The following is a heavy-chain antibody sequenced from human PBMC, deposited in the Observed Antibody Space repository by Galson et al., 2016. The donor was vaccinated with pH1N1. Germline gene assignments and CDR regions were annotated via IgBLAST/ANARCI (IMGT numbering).Heavy chain of an antibody. CDR2: ISGSGGRK. V-gene: IGHV3-23*01. D-gene: IGHD4-17*01. CDR3: AKGGYGDYGLDVFDI. CDR1: GTNSDYN. J-gene: IGHJ3*02. Sequence: SLRLSCAASGTNSDYNMNWVRLAPGKGLEWVSSISGSGGRKHYADSVQGRFISYRNSSKNTLNLQMNSLRAGDTALYFCAKGGYGDYGLDVFDIWGQGTMFIVSS.